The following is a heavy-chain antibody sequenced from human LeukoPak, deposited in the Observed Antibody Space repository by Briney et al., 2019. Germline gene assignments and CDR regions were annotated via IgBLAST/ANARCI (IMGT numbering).Heavy chain of an antibody. J-gene: IGHJ4*02. Sequence: PGGSLRLSCAASGFTFSSSAMSWVRQAPGKGLEWVSAISNNGGYTYYADSVQGRFTISRDNSKSTLCLQMNSLRAEDTAVYYCAKDLKSGSDRGGFCWGQGTLVTVSS. CDR1: GFTFSSSA. CDR3: AKDLKSGSDRGGFC. CDR2: ISNNGGYT. D-gene: IGHD2-21*02. V-gene: IGHV3-23*01.